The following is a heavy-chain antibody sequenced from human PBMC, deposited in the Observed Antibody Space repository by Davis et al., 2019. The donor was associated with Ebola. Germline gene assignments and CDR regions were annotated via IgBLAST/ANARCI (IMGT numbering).Heavy chain of an antibody. Sequence: GESLKISCAASGFTFSSYAMSWVRQAPGKGLEWVSSISSSSSYIYYADSVKGRFTISRDNSKNTLYLQMNSLRAEDTAVYYCAVGATPTHFDYWGQGTLVTVSS. J-gene: IGHJ4*02. CDR2: ISSSSSYI. CDR1: GFTFSSYA. D-gene: IGHD1-26*01. CDR3: AVGATPTHFDY. V-gene: IGHV3-21*04.